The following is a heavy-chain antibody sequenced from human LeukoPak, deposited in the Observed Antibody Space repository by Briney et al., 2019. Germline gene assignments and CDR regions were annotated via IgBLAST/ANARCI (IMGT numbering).Heavy chain of an antibody. J-gene: IGHJ4*02. V-gene: IGHV3-74*01. Sequence: GGSLRLSCAASGFTFSSYWMHWVRQAPGKGLVWVSRINSDGSSTSYADSVKGRFTISRDNAKNTLYLQMNSLRAEDTAVYYCARDPYSSGWYNLGDYFDYWGQGTLVTVSS. CDR2: INSDGSST. D-gene: IGHD6-19*01. CDR3: ARDPYSSGWYNLGDYFDY. CDR1: GFTFSSYW.